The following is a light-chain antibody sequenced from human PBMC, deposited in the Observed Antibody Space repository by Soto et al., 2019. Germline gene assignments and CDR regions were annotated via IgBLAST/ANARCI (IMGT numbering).Light chain of an antibody. CDR1: QIVNIY. Sequence: EIVMTQSPATLSVSPGERASLSCRASQIVNIYLAWYQQKPGQAPRLLIFGASSRATGIPARFSGSGSGTEFNLTISSLQSADFAVYFCQQYDDWLRLTFGGGTKVDIK. J-gene: IGKJ4*01. CDR3: QQYDDWLRLT. V-gene: IGKV3D-15*01. CDR2: GAS.